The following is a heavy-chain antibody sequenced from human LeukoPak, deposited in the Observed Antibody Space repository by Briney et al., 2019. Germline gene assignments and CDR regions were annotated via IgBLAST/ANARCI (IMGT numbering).Heavy chain of an antibody. D-gene: IGHD5-12*01. CDR1: GFTFDDYA. CDR2: ISWNSGSI. J-gene: IGHJ4*02. V-gene: IGHV3-9*01. CDR3: AKDGRHSGYDSIDY. Sequence: GGSLRLSCAASGFTFDDYAMHWVRQAPGKGLEWVSGISWNSGSIGYADSVKGRFTISRDNAKNSLYLQMNSLRAEDTALYYCAKDGRHSGYDSIDYWGQGTLVTVSS.